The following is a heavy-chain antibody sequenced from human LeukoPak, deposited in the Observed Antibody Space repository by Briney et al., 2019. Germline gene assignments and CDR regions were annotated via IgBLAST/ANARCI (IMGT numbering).Heavy chain of an antibody. D-gene: IGHD2-21*01. Sequence: SETLSLTCAVYGGSFSGYYWSWIRQPPGKGLEWIGEINHSGSTNYNPSLKSRVTISVDTSKNQFSLKLSSVTAADTAVYYCARQPVVVIADPFDYWGQGNLVTVSS. CDR2: INHSGST. CDR3: ARQPVVVIADPFDY. CDR1: GGSFSGYY. V-gene: IGHV4-34*01. J-gene: IGHJ4*02.